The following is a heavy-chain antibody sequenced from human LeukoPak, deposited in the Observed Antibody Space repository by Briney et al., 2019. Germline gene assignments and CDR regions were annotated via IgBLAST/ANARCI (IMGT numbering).Heavy chain of an antibody. J-gene: IGHJ4*02. D-gene: IGHD2-2*02. CDR3: ARFRLWYCSSTSCYRRGYYFDY. CDR1: GYTFTSYG. CDR2: ISAYNGNT. Sequence: ASVKVSCKASGYTFTSYGISWVRQAPGQGLEWMGWISAYNGNTNYAQKLQGRVTMTTDTSTSTAYMELRSLRSDDTAVYYCARFRLWYCSSTSCYRRGYYFDYWGQGTLVTVSS. V-gene: IGHV1-18*01.